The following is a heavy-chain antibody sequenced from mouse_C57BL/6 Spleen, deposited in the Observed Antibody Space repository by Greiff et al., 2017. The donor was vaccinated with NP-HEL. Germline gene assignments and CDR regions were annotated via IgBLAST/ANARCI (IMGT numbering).Heavy chain of an antibody. CDR2: IDPDTGGT. V-gene: IGHV1-15*01. J-gene: IGHJ4*01. CDR3: HYCYGSSADYAMDY. CDR1: GYTFTDYE. Sequence: QVQLQQSGAELVRPGASVTLSCKASGYTFTDYEMHWVKQTPVHGLEWIGAIDPDTGGTAYNQKFKGQAILTADKTSSTAYMQLRSLTSEDSAVYYSHYCYGSSADYAMDYWGQGTSVTVSS. D-gene: IGHD1-1*01.